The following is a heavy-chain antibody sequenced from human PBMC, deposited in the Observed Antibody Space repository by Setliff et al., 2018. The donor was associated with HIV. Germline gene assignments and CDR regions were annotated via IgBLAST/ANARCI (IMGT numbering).Heavy chain of an antibody. CDR2: INHSGST. Sequence: SETLSLTCTVSGGSISSRAYYWGWIRQPPGKGLEWIGSINHSGSTYCTPSLKSRVTMSVDTAKNHFSLKLSSVTAADTAVYYGARGEGAGLGYSSGWAYYYYGMDVWGQGTTVTVSS. CDR3: ARGEGAGLGYSSGWAYYYYGMDV. J-gene: IGHJ6*02. CDR1: GGSISSRAYY. V-gene: IGHV4-39*02. D-gene: IGHD6-19*01.